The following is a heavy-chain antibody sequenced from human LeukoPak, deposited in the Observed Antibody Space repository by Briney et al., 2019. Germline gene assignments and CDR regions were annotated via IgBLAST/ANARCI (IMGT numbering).Heavy chain of an antibody. CDR1: GFTFTSYA. CDR2: ISGSGGST. Sequence: GGSLRLSCAASGFTFTSYAMSWVRQAPGKELEWVSTISGSGGSTYYADSVKGRFTISRDNSKNTLCLQMNSLRAEDTAVYYCAKDGRCSGGSCYSSTDYWGQGTLVTVSS. J-gene: IGHJ4*02. V-gene: IGHV3-23*01. D-gene: IGHD2-15*01. CDR3: AKDGRCSGGSCYSSTDY.